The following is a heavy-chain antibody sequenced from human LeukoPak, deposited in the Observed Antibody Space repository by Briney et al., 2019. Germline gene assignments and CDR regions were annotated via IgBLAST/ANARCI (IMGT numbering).Heavy chain of an antibody. J-gene: IGHJ4*02. D-gene: IGHD6-13*01. Sequence: GGSLRLSCAASGFTFSSYALSWIRQAPEKGLEWVSGISGSGGSTHYADSVKGRFTISRDKSKNTLYLEMNSLRAEDTAVYYCAKDRDSSSWYLGSCFGDYWGQGTLVTVSS. V-gene: IGHV3-23*01. CDR3: AKDRDSSSWYLGSCFGDY. CDR1: GFTFSSYA. CDR2: ISGSGGST.